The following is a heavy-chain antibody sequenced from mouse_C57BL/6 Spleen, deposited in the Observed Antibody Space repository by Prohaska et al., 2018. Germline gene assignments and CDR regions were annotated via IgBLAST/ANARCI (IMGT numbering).Heavy chain of an antibody. CDR2: ISYDRSN. CDR1: GYSITRGFY. J-gene: IGHJ4*01. V-gene: IGHV3-6*01. D-gene: IGHD1-1*02. Sequence: DVQLQESGPGLVKPSQSLSLTCSVTGYSITRGFYWNWIRQFPGNKLEWMGYISYDRSNNYNPSLKNRISITRDTSKNQFFLELKSGTTEDTATYYCAREGGYYAMDYWGQGTSVTVSS. CDR3: AREGGYYAMDY.